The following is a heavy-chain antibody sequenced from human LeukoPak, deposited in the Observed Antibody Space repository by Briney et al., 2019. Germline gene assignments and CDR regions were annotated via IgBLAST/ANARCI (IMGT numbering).Heavy chain of an antibody. CDR2: IYYSGCT. Sequence: PSETLSLTCTVSGGSVSSGNYHWSWIRQPPGKGLEWIGYIYYSGCTNYNPSLKSRVTISADTSKNQFSLKLSSVTAADTAVYYCARDGDYWGQGTLVTVSS. CDR1: GGSVSSGNYH. J-gene: IGHJ4*02. V-gene: IGHV4-61*01. CDR3: ARDGDY.